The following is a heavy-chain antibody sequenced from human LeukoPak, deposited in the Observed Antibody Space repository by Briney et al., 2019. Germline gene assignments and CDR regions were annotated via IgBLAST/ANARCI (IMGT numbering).Heavy chain of an antibody. V-gene: IGHV3-7*01. J-gene: IGHJ4*02. CDR1: GFTFSSYW. D-gene: IGHD2-8*02. Sequence: GGSLRLSCAASGFTFSSYWMSWVRQAPGKGLEWVANIKQDGSEKYYVDSVKGRFTISRDNAKNSLYLQMNSLRAEDTAVYYCASTESLLVAMDLDYWGQGTLVTVSS. CDR3: ASTESLLVAMDLDY. CDR2: IKQDGSEK.